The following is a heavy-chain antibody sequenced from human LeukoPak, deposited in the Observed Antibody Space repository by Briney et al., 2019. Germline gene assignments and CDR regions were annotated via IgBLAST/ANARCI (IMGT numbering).Heavy chain of an antibody. J-gene: IGHJ4*02. V-gene: IGHV1-69*13. CDR1: GGTFSIYA. CDR2: IIPIFGTA. Sequence: SVTVSCKASGGTFSIYAISWVRQAPGQGLEWMGGIIPIFGTANYAQKFQGRVTITADESTSTAYMELSSLRSEDTAVYYCARVRGSGSYYNYVDWGQGTLVTVSS. D-gene: IGHD3-10*01. CDR3: ARVRGSGSYYNYVD.